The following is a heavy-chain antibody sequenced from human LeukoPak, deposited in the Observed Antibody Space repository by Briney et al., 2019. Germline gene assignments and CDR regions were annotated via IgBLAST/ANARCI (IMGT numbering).Heavy chain of an antibody. D-gene: IGHD6-6*01. CDR1: GGSFSGYY. V-gene: IGHV4-34*01. Sequence: SETLSLTCAVYGGSFSGYYWSWIRQPPGKGLEWIGEINHSGSTNYNPSLKSRVTISVDTSKNQFSLKLNSVTAADTAVYYCARGYSSSSEPFDYWGQGTLVTVSS. CDR2: INHSGST. J-gene: IGHJ4*02. CDR3: ARGYSSSSEPFDY.